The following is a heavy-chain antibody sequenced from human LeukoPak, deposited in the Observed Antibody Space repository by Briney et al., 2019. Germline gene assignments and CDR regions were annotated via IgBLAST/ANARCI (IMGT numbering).Heavy chain of an antibody. CDR2: IIPILGIA. J-gene: IGHJ4*02. V-gene: IGHV1-69*04. CDR3: ARDQIAAAGERIFDY. CDR1: GGTFSSYA. Sequence: SVKVSCKASGGTFSSYAISWVRQAPGQGLEWMVRIIPILGIANYAQKFQGRVTITADKSTSTAYMELSSLRSEDTAVYYCARDQIAAAGERIFDYWGQGTLVTVSS. D-gene: IGHD6-13*01.